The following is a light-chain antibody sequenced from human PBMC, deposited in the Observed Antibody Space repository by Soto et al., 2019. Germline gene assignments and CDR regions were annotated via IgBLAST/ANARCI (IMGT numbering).Light chain of an antibody. CDR2: KVS. Sequence: DVVITQSPLSLPVTLGQPASISCRSSQSLEYSDGNTYLSWFQLRPGQSPRRLIYKVSNRDSGVPDRFSGSGSGTDFTLKISRVEADDVGVYYCMQGTHWPPVTFGQGTKVEIK. J-gene: IGKJ1*01. CDR1: QSLEYSDGNTY. V-gene: IGKV2-30*01. CDR3: MQGTHWPPVT.